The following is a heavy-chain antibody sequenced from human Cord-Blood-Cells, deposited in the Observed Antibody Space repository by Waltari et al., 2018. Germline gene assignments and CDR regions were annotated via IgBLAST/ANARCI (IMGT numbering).Heavy chain of an antibody. J-gene: IGHJ3*02. CDR2: IYYSGST. CDR3: ARRIVGATTGAFDI. V-gene: IGHV4-39*01. CDR1: GGSISSGSYY. Sequence: QLQLQESGPGLVKPSETLSLTCTVSGGSISSGSYYWGWIRQPPGKGLEWIGSIYYSGSTYYNPSLKSRVTISVDTSKNQFSLKLSSVTAADTAVYYCARRIVGATTGAFDIWGQGTMVTDSS. D-gene: IGHD1-26*01.